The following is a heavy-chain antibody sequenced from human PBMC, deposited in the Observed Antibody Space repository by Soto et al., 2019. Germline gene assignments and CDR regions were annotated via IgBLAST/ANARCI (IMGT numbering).Heavy chain of an antibody. CDR1: GYTFTSYY. V-gene: IGHV1-46*01. Sequence: QVQLVQSGAEVKKPGASVKVSCKASGYTFTSYYMHWVRQAPGQGLEWMGIINPSGGSTSYAQKFQRRVTMTRDTSTSTVYMELSSLRSEDTAVYYCAREGDIVVVVAAHAAFDIWGQGTMVTVSS. CDR2: INPSGGST. J-gene: IGHJ3*02. CDR3: AREGDIVVVVAAHAAFDI. D-gene: IGHD2-15*01.